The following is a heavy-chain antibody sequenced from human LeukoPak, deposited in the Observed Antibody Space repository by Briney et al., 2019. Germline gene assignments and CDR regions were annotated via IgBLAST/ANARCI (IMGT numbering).Heavy chain of an antibody. J-gene: IGHJ6*02. Sequence: ASVKVSCKASDYTFTSYGISWVRQAPGQGLEWMGWSSACSGDTEYAQSLQGRVSMTTDISTNTAYMELRGLRSDDTAVYYCARQVLIAGGRYGMDVWGQGTTVTVSS. CDR1: DYTFTSYG. V-gene: IGHV1-18*01. CDR2: SSACSGDT. D-gene: IGHD2-15*01. CDR3: ARQVLIAGGRYGMDV.